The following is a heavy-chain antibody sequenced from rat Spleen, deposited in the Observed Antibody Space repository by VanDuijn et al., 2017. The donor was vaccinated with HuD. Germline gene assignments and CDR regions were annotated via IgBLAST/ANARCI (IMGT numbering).Heavy chain of an antibody. J-gene: IGHJ3*01. CDR1: GFTFSDFY. CDR2: ITYDGSST. CDR3: ARPSYGYAFAY. V-gene: IGHV5-7*01. Sequence: EVQLVESGGGLVQPGGSLKLSCVASGFTFSDFYMAWVRQAPKKGLEWVAGITYDGSSTFYRDSVKGRFTISRDDAKNYLYIQMDSLRSEDTATYYCARPSYGYAFAYWGQGTLVTVSS. D-gene: IGHD1-7*01.